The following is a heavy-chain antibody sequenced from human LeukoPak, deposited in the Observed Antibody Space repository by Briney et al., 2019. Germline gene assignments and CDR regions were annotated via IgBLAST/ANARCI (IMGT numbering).Heavy chain of an antibody. CDR1: GFTFSSYS. Sequence: GGSLRLSCAASGFTFSSYSMNWVRQAPGKGLEWVSSISSSSSYIYYADSVKGRFTISRDNAKNSLYLQMNSLRAEDTAVYYCAREYYCSGGSCYPRAFDIWGQGTTVTVSS. CDR2: ISSSSSYI. CDR3: AREYYCSGGSCYPRAFDI. D-gene: IGHD2-15*01. J-gene: IGHJ3*02. V-gene: IGHV3-21*01.